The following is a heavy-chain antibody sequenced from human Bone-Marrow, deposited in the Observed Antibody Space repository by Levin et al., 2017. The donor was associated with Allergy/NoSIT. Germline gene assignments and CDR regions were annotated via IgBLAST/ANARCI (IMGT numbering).Heavy chain of an antibody. V-gene: IGHV4-59*01. CDR3: ARGTYYDNTDAFDM. CDR2: IYFSGNT. D-gene: IGHD3-22*01. J-gene: IGHJ3*02. Sequence: ASETLSLTCTVSGGPISGYYWNWIRQPPGKGLEWMGYIYFSGNTNYNPTLKSRVPMSVDTSKTQFSFKLRSATAADTAMSECARGTYYDNTDAFDMWGQGTMVTVSS. CDR1: GGPISGYY.